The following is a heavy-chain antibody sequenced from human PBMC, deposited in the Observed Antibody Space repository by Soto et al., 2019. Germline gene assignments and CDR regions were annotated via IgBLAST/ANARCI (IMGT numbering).Heavy chain of an antibody. CDR3: AKAPGVAVTTYWYFDL. V-gene: IGHV3-23*01. D-gene: IGHD4-17*01. CDR2: ISGSGGST. J-gene: IGHJ2*01. Sequence: GGSLRLSCAASGFTFSSYAMSWVRQAPGKLLEWVSSISGSGGSTYYAVSVKGRFSISRDNSKNTLYLQMNSLRAEDTAVYYCAKAPGVAVTTYWYFDLWGRGTLVTVSS. CDR1: GFTFSSYA.